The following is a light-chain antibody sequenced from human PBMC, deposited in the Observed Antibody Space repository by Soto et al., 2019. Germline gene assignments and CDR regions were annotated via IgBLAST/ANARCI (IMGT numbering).Light chain of an antibody. CDR1: QTIVTY. J-gene: IGKJ4*01. V-gene: IGKV1-39*01. CDR2: AAT. Sequence: IQMAQSPSSVSASVGDRVTIACWAGQTIVTYLNWYQQKPGKAPRLLITAATNLQSGVPSRFSGSGSGTEFTLTISSLQPEDSATYYCQQTKSAPLTFGGGTKVEIK. CDR3: QQTKSAPLT.